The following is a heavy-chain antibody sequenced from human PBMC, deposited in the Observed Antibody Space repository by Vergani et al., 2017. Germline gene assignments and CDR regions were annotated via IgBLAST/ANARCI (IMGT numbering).Heavy chain of an antibody. CDR3: VYRKTEWGTTGCFYPFYYYYYMDV. CDR1: GFSLNTRGVS. J-gene: IGHJ6*03. D-gene: IGHD1-7*01. CDR2: IYWNDDQ. V-gene: IGHV2-5*04. Sequence: QITLKESGPTLVKPTQTLTLTCTFSGFSLNTRGVSVAWIRQPPGKALDWLALIYWNDDQHYSPSLNNSVTITKDTSKNQVVLTMTNMDYVDTGTYYCVYRKTEWGTTGCFYPFYYYYYMDVWGKGTTVTVSS.